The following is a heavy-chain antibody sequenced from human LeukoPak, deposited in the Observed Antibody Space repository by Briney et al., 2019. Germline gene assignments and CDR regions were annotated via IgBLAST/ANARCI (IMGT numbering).Heavy chain of an antibody. Sequence: PGGSLRLSCAASGFTFSSYVMSWVRQAPGKGLEWVSTITGRGGSTYNADSVKGRFTISRENSKNTLYLQMNSLRAEATAVYYCAKNGRVVVVVIGLYGMDVWGQGTTVTVSS. J-gene: IGHJ6*02. CDR1: GFTFSSYV. D-gene: IGHD2-15*01. CDR2: ITGRGGST. V-gene: IGHV3-23*01. CDR3: AKNGRVVVVVIGLYGMDV.